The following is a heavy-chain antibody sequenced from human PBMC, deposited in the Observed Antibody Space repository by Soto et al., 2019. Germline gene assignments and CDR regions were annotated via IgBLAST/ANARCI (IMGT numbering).Heavy chain of an antibody. Sequence: PSETLSLTCTVSGGSISRSTSYWGWLRQQQGKELEWIGSIYYSGSTNYNPSLKSRVTMYVDSSKNLLSLKVSSVTAADTAVYYCARHLYSGESSGYYGYWGQGALVTVSS. J-gene: IGHJ4*02. CDR1: GGSISRSTSY. CDR2: IYYSGST. D-gene: IGHD3-22*01. CDR3: ARHLYSGESSGYYGY. V-gene: IGHV4-39*01.